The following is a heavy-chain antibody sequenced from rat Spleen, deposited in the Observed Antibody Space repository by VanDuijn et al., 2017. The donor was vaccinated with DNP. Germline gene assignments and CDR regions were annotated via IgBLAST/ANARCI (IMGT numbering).Heavy chain of an antibody. Sequence: EVQLVESGGGLVQPGRSLKLSCAASGFTFSNYDMAWVRQAPTKGLEWVASISDSGGNTYYRDSVKGRFTISRDNAKRILYLQMSSLKSEDSATYYCAKDWDGGYAMDAWGQGTSVTVSS. D-gene: IGHD1-11*01. CDR2: ISDSGGNT. V-gene: IGHV5-25*01. CDR1: GFTFSNYD. J-gene: IGHJ4*01. CDR3: AKDWDGGYAMDA.